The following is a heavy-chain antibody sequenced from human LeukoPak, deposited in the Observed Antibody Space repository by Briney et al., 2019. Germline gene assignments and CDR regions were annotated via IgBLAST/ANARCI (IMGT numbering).Heavy chain of an antibody. D-gene: IGHD3-22*01. V-gene: IGHV1-3*01. Sequence: GASVKDSCKASGYTFTSYAMHWVRQAPGQRLEWMGWINAGNGNTKYSQKFQGRVTITRDTSASTAYMELSSLRSEDTAVYYCARGYYDSSGYYPPYYYYGMDVWGQGTTVTVSS. CDR2: INAGNGNT. J-gene: IGHJ6*02. CDR3: ARGYYDSSGYYPPYYYYGMDV. CDR1: GYTFTSYA.